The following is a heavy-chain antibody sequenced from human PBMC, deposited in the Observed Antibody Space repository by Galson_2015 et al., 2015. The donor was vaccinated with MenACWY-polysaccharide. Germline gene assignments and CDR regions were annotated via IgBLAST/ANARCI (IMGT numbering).Heavy chain of an antibody. CDR1: GFSLSTREVG. CDR2: IYWNDDK. V-gene: IGHV2-5*01. CDR3: AHRGGYCSGGTCWRWFDP. D-gene: IGHD2-15*01. J-gene: IGHJ5*02. Sequence: PALVKPTQPLTLTCTFSGFSLSTREVGVGWIRQPPGKALEWLALIYWNDDKRYSPSLKSRLTITKDTSKNQVVLTMTNMDPVDTATYYCAHRGGYCSGGTCWRWFDPWGQGTLVTVSS.